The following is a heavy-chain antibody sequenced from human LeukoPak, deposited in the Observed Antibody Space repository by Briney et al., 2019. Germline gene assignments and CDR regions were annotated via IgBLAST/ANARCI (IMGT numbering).Heavy chain of an antibody. CDR1: GGSISSGGYY. J-gene: IGHJ3*02. Sequence: PSQTLSLTCTVSGGSISSGGYYWSWIRQHPGKGLEWIGYIYYSGSTYYNPSLKSRVTISVDTSKNQFSLKLSSVTAADTAVYYCAKDVISSRDAFDIWGQGTMVTVSS. V-gene: IGHV4-31*03. D-gene: IGHD2/OR15-2a*01. CDR3: AKDVISSRDAFDI. CDR2: IYYSGST.